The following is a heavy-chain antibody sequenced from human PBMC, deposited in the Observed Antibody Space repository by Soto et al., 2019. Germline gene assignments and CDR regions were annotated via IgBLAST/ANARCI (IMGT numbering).Heavy chain of an antibody. Sequence: SETLSLTCTVSGGSISSYYWSWIRQPPGKGLEWIGYVYYSGSTNYNPSLKSRVTISVDTSKNQFSLKLSSVTAADTAVYYCARVLPRWYFDLWGRGTLVTVSS. CDR3: ARVLPRWYFDL. J-gene: IGHJ2*01. V-gene: IGHV4-59*12. CDR1: GGSISSYY. CDR2: VYYSGST.